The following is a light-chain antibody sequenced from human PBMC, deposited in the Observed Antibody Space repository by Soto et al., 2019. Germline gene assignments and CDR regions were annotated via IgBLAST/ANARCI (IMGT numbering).Light chain of an antibody. V-gene: IGLV2-14*01. J-gene: IGLJ1*01. CDR1: SSDVGGYNY. CDR3: SSYTSSSTV. CDR2: EVS. Sequence: QSVLTQPASVSGSPGQSITISCTGTSSDVGGYNYVSWYQQHPGKAPKLMIYEVSNRPSGVSNRFSGSKSGNTASLTISGLHAEDEADYYCSSYTSSSTVFGTGTKVTVL.